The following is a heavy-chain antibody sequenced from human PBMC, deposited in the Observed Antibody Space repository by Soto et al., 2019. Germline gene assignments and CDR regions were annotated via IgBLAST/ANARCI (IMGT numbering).Heavy chain of an antibody. CDR3: ATFNWYFDL. CDR1: GYTFTSYG. J-gene: IGHJ2*01. CDR2: IRAYHGNT. Sequence: ASVKVSCKASGYTFTSYGISWVRQAPGQGIEWTGWIRAYHGNTKYAPTLQGRVTMNTEKSKSTEYMEMRSSVTAAETAVYYCATFNWYFDLWGRGTLVTVSS. V-gene: IGHV1-18*01.